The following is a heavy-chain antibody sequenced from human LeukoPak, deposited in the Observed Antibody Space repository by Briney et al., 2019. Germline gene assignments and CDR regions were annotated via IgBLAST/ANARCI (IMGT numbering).Heavy chain of an antibody. CDR2: ISRSSSTI. CDR1: GFIFSNYS. J-gene: IGHJ3*02. V-gene: IGHV3-48*01. Sequence: GGSLRLSCAASGFIFSNYSINWLRQAPGKGLEWVSYISRSSSTIYYADSVKGRFTISRDNSKNALYLQMNSLRAEDTAVYYCARDPGDYYGSGSSEAFVIWGQGTMVTVSS. CDR3: ARDPGDYYGSGSSEAFVI. D-gene: IGHD3-10*01.